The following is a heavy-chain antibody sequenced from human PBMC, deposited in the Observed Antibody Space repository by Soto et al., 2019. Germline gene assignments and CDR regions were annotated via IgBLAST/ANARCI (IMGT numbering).Heavy chain of an antibody. J-gene: IGHJ4*02. CDR1: GGSFSGYY. D-gene: IGHD4-17*01. CDR2: INHSGST. V-gene: IGHV4-34*01. Sequence: SETLSLTCAVYGGSFSGYYWSWIRQPPGKGLEWIGEINHSGSTNYNPSLKSRVTISVDTSKNQFSLKLSSVTAADTAVYYCARASSYGDYAFRGWGQGTLVTVSS. CDR3: ARASSYGDYAFRG.